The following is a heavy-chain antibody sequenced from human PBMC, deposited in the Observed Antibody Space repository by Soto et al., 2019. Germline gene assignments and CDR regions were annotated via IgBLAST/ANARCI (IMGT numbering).Heavy chain of an antibody. D-gene: IGHD5-18*01. CDR2: INHSGST. CDR3: ARGFLRGYSYGYPDPYYYGMDV. V-gene: IGHV4-34*01. CDR1: GGSFSGYY. Sequence: QVQLQQWGAGLLKPSETLSLTCAVYGGSFSGYYWSWIRQPPGKGLEWIGEINHSGSTNYNPSLKSRVTISVDTSKNQFSLKLSSVTAADTAVYYCARGFLRGYSYGYPDPYYYGMDVWGQGTTVTVSS. J-gene: IGHJ6*02.